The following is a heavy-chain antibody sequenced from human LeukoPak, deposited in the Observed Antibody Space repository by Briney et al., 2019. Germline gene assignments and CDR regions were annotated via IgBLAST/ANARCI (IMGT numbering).Heavy chain of an antibody. V-gene: IGHV3-7*01. CDR2: IKQDGSEK. CDR3: ARESGGATNVDY. CDR1: VFTFSSYW. J-gene: IGHJ4*02. D-gene: IGHD1-26*01. Sequence: GGSLRLSCAASVFTFSSYWMSWVRQAPGKGLEWVANIKQDGSEKYYVDSVKGRFTISRDNAKNSLYLQMNSLRAEDTAVYYCARESGGATNVDYWGQGTLVTVSS.